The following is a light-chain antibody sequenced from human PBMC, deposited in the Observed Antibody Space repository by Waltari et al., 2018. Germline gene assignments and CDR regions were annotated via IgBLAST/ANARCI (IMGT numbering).Light chain of an antibody. V-gene: IGKV3-20*01. J-gene: IGKJ1*01. Sequence: EIVLTQSPGTLSLSPGERVTLSCMASESVSRALAWYQQKPGQAPRLLMYGASTRATGIPDRFSGSGSGTDFSLTISRLEPEDFAVYYCQHYVRLPVTFGQGTKVEIK. CDR3: QHYVRLPVT. CDR1: ESVSRA. CDR2: GAS.